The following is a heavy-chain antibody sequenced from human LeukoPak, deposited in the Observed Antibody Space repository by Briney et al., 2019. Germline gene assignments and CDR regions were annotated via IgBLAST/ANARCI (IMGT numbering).Heavy chain of an antibody. CDR3: ARPRLHDYGTTHFDY. CDR1: GFTFSSYW. CDR2: IKQDGSEK. Sequence: PGGSLRLSCAASGFTFSSYWMSWVRQAPGKGLEWVANIKQDGSEKYYVDSVKGRFTISRDNAKNSLYLQMNSLRAEDTAVYYCARPRLHDYGTTHFDYWGQGALVTVSS. V-gene: IGHV3-7*01. D-gene: IGHD4-17*01. J-gene: IGHJ4*02.